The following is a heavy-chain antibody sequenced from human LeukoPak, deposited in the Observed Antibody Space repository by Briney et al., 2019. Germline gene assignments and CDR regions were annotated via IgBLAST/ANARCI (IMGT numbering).Heavy chain of an antibody. J-gene: IGHJ5*02. Sequence: SVKVSCKASGGTFSSYAISWVRQAPGQGLEWMGRSIPILGIANYAQKFQGRVTITADKSTSTAYMELSSLRSEDTAVYYCARGKVVAATTGNWFDPWGQGTLVTVSS. CDR2: SIPILGIA. CDR1: GGTFSSYA. CDR3: ARGKVVAATTGNWFDP. V-gene: IGHV1-69*04. D-gene: IGHD2-15*01.